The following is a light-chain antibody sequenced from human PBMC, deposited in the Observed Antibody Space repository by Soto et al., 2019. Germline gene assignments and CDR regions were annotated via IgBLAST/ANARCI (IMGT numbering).Light chain of an antibody. CDR1: SSDVGGSNF. CDR2: DVA. V-gene: IGLV2-14*03. Sequence: QSALTQPASVSDSPGQSITISCTGTSSDVGGSNFVSWYQQHPGKPPKLIIYDVANRPSGVSNRFSGSKSGSTASLIISRLPNEDEADYCSVSYTSSNTYVFGTGTKLTVL. J-gene: IGLJ1*01. CDR3: VSYTSSNTYV.